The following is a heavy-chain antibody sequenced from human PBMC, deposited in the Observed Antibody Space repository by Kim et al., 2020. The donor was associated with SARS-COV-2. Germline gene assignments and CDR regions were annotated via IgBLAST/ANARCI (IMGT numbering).Heavy chain of an antibody. V-gene: IGHV3-48*01. CDR3: AGSSPGMDV. Sequence: TICYADSGQARLPIARDNTKNSLYLQMNSLRAEDTAVYYCAGSSPGMDVWGQGTTVTVSS. J-gene: IGHJ6*02. D-gene: IGHD3-10*01. CDR2: TI.